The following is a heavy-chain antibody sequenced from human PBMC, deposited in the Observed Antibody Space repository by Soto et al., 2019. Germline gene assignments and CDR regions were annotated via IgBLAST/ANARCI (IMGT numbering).Heavy chain of an antibody. Sequence: QVQLVQSGAEVKKPGASVKVSCKASGYTFTGYYMHWVRQAPGQGLEWMGWINPNSGGTNYAQKFRGRVTMTRDRSISTAYGALSRVRSDDTAVYYCARAPAITIFGVVVADYYYYYGMDVWGQGTTVTVSS. CDR1: GYTFTGYY. V-gene: IGHV1-2*02. J-gene: IGHJ6*02. D-gene: IGHD3-3*01. CDR3: ARAPAITIFGVVVADYYYYYGMDV. CDR2: INPNSGGT.